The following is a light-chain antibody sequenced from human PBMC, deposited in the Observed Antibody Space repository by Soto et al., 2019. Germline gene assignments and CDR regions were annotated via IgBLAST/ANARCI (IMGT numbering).Light chain of an antibody. J-gene: IGLJ3*02. CDR2: EVS. V-gene: IGLV2-14*01. CDR3: SSYPTSTPNWV. Sequence: QSALTQPASVSGSPGQSITISCTGTSSDVGGYNYVSWYQQHPGKAPKLMIYEVSNRPSGVSNRFSGSKSGNTASLTISGLQAGDGADNYCSSYPTSTPNWVFGGGTKLPGL. CDR1: SSDVGGYNY.